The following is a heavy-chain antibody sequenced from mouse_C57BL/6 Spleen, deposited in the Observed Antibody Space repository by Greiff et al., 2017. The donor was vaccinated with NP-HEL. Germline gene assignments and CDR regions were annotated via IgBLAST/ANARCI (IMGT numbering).Heavy chain of an antibody. CDR1: GYSFTDYN. J-gene: IGHJ3*01. CDR3: AREIYYDYFWFAY. Sequence: VQLKESGPELVKPGASVKISCKASGYSFTDYNMNWVKQSNGKSLEWIGVINPNYGTTSYNQKFKGKATLTVDQSSSTAYMQLNSLTSEDSAVYYCAREIYYDYFWFAYWGQGTLVTVSA. V-gene: IGHV1-39*01. CDR2: INPNYGTT. D-gene: IGHD2-4*01.